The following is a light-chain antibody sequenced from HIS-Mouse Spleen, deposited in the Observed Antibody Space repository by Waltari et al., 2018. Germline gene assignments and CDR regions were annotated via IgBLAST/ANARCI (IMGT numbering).Light chain of an antibody. Sequence: QSVLTQPPSVSEAPRQRVTISCSGSSSHIGNNAVPCYQQLPGKAPKLLIYYDDLLPSGVSDRFSGSKSGTSASLAISGLQSEDEADYYCAAWDDRLNGVVFGGGTKLTVL. J-gene: IGLJ2*01. CDR2: YDD. CDR1: SSHIGNNA. CDR3: AAWDDRLNGVV. V-gene: IGLV1-36*01.